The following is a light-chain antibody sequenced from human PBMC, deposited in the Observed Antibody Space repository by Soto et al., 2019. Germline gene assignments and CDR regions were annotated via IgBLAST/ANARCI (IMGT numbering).Light chain of an antibody. CDR1: SSNIGNNA. CDR3: AAWDDSLNGHV. J-gene: IGLJ1*01. V-gene: IGLV1-36*01. Sequence: QSVLTQPPSVSEAPRQWVTISCSGSSSNIGNNAVNWYQQLPGKAPKLLIYYDDLLPSGVSDRFSGSKSGTSASLAISGLQSEDEADYYCAAWDDSLNGHVFGTGTKLTVL. CDR2: YDD.